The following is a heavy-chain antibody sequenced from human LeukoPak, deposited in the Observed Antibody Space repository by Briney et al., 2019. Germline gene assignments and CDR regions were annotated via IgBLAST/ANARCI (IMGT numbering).Heavy chain of an antibody. Sequence: SQTLSLTCTVSGGSISSGSYYWSWIRQPAGKGLEWIGRIYTSGSTNYNPSLKSRVTISVDTSKNQFSLKLSSVAAADTAVYYCARDIGTYSSSSVDYWGQGTLVTVSS. V-gene: IGHV4-61*02. J-gene: IGHJ4*02. CDR2: IYTSGST. CDR3: ARDIGTYSSSSVDY. D-gene: IGHD6-6*01. CDR1: GGSISSGSYY.